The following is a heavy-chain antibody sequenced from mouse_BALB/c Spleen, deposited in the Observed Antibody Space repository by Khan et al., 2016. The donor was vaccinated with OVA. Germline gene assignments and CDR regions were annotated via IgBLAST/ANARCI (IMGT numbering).Heavy chain of an antibody. Sequence: QVQLQQSGPELVKPGASVKMSCKASGYTFTDYVMNWVKQRNGQGLEWIGQIYPGSDSTYYNENFKGKATLTADSSSSTAYMQLSNLTSEDSAVYFCARAGWDVFAYWGQGTLVTVSA. J-gene: IGHJ3*01. D-gene: IGHD4-1*01. CDR2: IYPGSDST. CDR1: GYTFTDYV. CDR3: ARAGWDVFAY. V-gene: IGHV1-77*01.